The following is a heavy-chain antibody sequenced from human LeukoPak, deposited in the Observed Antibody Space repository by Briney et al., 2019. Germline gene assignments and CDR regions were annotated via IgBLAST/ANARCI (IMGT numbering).Heavy chain of an antibody. CDR2: IYTSGST. D-gene: IGHD5-12*01. CDR3: ARDGLAGGYDSDC. Sequence: SETLSLTCTVSGGPISSGSYYWSWIRQPAGKGLEWIGRIYTSGSTNYNPSLKSRVTISVDTSKNQFSLKLSSVTAADTAVYYCARDGLAGGYDSDCWGQGTLVTVSS. J-gene: IGHJ4*02. CDR1: GGPISSGSYY. V-gene: IGHV4-61*02.